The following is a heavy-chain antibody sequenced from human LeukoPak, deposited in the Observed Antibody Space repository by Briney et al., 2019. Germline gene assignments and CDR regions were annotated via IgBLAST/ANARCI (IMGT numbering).Heavy chain of an antibody. Sequence: PGGSLRLSCAASGFTSSGHWMSWVRQAPGKGLEWVANINQGGSDKYYVDSVKGRFTISRDNANNLLYLQMNSLRGEDTAVYYCTRERSRAEDDWGQGTLVTVSS. V-gene: IGHV3-7*01. CDR2: INQGGSDK. CDR1: GFTSSGHW. J-gene: IGHJ4*02. D-gene: IGHD1-14*01. CDR3: TRERSRAEDD.